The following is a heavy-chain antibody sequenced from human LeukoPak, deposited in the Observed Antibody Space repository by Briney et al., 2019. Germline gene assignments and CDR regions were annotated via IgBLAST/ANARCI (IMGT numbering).Heavy chain of an antibody. CDR1: GFTVSTNY. CDR3: ARIPSSGWPTYYFDY. Sequence: GGSLRLSCAASGFTVSTNYMSWVRQTPGKGLEWVSVIYSGGSTYYADSVKGRSTISRDNAKNSLYLQMNSLRAEDTAVYYCARIPSSGWPTYYFDYWGQGTLVTVSS. V-gene: IGHV3-53*01. J-gene: IGHJ4*02. CDR2: IYSGGST. D-gene: IGHD6-19*01.